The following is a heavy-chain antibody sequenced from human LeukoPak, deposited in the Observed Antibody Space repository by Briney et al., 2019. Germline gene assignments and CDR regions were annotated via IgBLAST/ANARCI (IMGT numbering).Heavy chain of an antibody. CDR2: INHSGST. CDR1: GGSFSGYY. Sequence: SETLSLTCAVYGGSFSGYYWSWIRQPPGKGLEWIGEINHSGSTNYNPPLKSRVTISVDTSKNQFSLKLSSVTAADTAVYYCASNSFNYYGSGSYSVDYWGQGTLVTVSS. CDR3: ASNSFNYYGSGSYSVDY. V-gene: IGHV4-34*01. D-gene: IGHD3-10*01. J-gene: IGHJ4*02.